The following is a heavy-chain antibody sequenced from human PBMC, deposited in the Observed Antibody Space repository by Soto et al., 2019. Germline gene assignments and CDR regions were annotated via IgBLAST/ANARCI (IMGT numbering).Heavy chain of an antibody. CDR3: ARRDISDRDYCYYGMDV. V-gene: IGHV5-10-1*01. Sequence: GESLKISCKGSGYSFTSYWISWVCQMPGKCLEWMGRIDPSDSYTNYSPSFQGHVTISADKSISTAYLQWSSLKASDTAMYYCARRDISDRDYCYYGMDVWGQGTTVTVSS. J-gene: IGHJ6*02. D-gene: IGHD3-9*01. CDR2: IDPSDSYT. CDR1: GYSFTSYW.